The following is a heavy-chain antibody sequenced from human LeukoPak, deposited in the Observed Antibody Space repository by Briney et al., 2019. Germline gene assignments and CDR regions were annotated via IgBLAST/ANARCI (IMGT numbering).Heavy chain of an antibody. V-gene: IGHV5-51*01. D-gene: IGHD3-10*01. J-gene: IGHJ5*02. CDR2: IYPGDYDT. CDR1: GYSFTSYW. Sequence: GESLKISCKGSGYSFTSYWIGWVRQMPGKRVEWMGIIYPGDYDTRYSPSFQGQVTISAAKSISTAYLEWSSLKGSDNAMYYCARSRITMVRGVTAWFDPWGQGTLVTVSS. CDR3: ARSRITMVRGVTAWFDP.